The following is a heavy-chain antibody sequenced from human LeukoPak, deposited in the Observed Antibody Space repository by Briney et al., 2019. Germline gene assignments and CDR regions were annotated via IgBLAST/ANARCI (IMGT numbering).Heavy chain of an antibody. Sequence: SDTLSLTCTVSGASISDYYWSWIRQSAGKGLEWIGRISTTGSTYYNPSFQSRVTMSADPSKTPFFLRLRSVTAADTAVYYCARAWGTVTVFDYWGQGTLVTVSS. J-gene: IGHJ4*02. D-gene: IGHD4-17*01. CDR3: ARAWGTVTVFDY. CDR2: ISTTGST. CDR1: GASISDYY. V-gene: IGHV4-4*07.